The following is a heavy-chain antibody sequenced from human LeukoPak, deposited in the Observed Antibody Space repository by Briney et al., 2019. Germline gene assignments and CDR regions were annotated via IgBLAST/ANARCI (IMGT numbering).Heavy chain of an antibody. CDR3: ARRGYSYGDFDY. CDR1: GYSFTSYW. V-gene: IGHV5-51*01. CDR2: IYPGDSDT. J-gene: IGHJ4*02. D-gene: IGHD5-18*01. Sequence: GESLKISCKGSGYSFTSYWIGWVRQMPGKGLEWMGIIYPGDSDTRYSPSFQGQVTFSADKSTSTASLQWSSLKASDTAMYYCARRGYSYGDFDYWAREPWSPSPQ.